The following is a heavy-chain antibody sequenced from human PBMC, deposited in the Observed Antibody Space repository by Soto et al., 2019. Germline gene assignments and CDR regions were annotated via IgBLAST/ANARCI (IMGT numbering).Heavy chain of an antibody. CDR2: ISYDGSNK. CDR1: GFTFSSYA. D-gene: IGHD2-2*01. Sequence: QVQLVESGGGVVQPGRSLRLSCAASGFTFSSYAMHWVRQAPGKGLEWVAVISYDGSNKYYADSVKGRFTISRDNPKNPLYLQMNSLGAEDTAVYYCAGGGYCTSTSCYLNWFDPWGQGTLVSVSS. J-gene: IGHJ5*02. CDR3: AGGGYCTSTSCYLNWFDP. V-gene: IGHV3-30-3*01.